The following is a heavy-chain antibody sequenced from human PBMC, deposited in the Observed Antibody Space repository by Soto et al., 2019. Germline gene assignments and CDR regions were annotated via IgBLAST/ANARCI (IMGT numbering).Heavy chain of an antibody. CDR3: ARARRSSWSYFDY. CDR1: GGSISSSNW. CDR2: IYHSGST. Sequence: PSETLSLTCAVSGGSISSSNWWSWVRQPPGKGLEWIGEIYHSGSTNYNPSLKSRVTISVDKSKNQFSLKLSSVTAADTAVYYCARARRSSWSYFDYWGQGTLVTVSS. V-gene: IGHV4-4*02. J-gene: IGHJ4*02. D-gene: IGHD6-13*01.